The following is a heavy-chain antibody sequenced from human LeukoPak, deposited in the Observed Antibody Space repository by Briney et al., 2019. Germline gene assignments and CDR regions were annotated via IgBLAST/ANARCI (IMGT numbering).Heavy chain of an antibody. CDR3: ARATGTKVPPGY. J-gene: IGHJ4*02. V-gene: IGHV4-34*01. D-gene: IGHD1-7*01. Sequence: SETLSLTCAVYGGSFSGYYWSWIRQPPGKGLEWIGEINHSRRNNYNPSLKSRVTISVDTSKNQFSLKLSSVTAADTATYYCARATGTKVPPGYWSQGTLVTVSS. CDR2: INHSRRN. CDR1: GGSFSGYY.